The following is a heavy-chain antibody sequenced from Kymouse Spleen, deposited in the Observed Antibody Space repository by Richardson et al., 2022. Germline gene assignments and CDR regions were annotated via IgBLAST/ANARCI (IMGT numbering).Heavy chain of an antibody. J-gene: IGHJ5*02. D-gene: IGHD3-10*01. Sequence: QVQLQESGPGLVKPSQTLSLTCTVSGGSISSGGYYWSWIRQHPGKGLEWIGYIYYSGSTYYNPSLKSRVTISVDTSKNQFSLKLSSVTAADTAVYYCAREGGITMVRGGWFDPWGQGTLVTVSS. CDR2: IYYSGST. CDR1: GGSISSGGYY. V-gene: IGHV4-31*03. CDR3: AREGGITMVRGGWFDP.